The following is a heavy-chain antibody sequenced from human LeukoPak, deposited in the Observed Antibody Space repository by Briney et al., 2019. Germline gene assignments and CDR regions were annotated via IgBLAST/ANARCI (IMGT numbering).Heavy chain of an antibody. Sequence: PGGSLRLSCATSGFIFSGSVMHWVRQASGKGLEWVGRITTKADSYTTAYAASVKGRFTISRDDSKNTAYLQMNSLKTEDTAVYYCTRLSGDYARRYWGQGTLVTVSS. CDR1: GFIFSGSV. D-gene: IGHD3-16*01. CDR2: ITTKADSYTT. J-gene: IGHJ4*02. CDR3: TRLSGDYARRY. V-gene: IGHV3-73*01.